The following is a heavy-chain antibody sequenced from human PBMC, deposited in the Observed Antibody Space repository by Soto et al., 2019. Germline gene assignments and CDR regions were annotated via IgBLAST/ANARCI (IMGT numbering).Heavy chain of an antibody. CDR2: ISGSGGST. CDR1: GFTFSSYA. CDR3: AKSMEFDVWGSYRPALDY. V-gene: IGHV3-23*01. D-gene: IGHD3-16*02. J-gene: IGHJ4*02. Sequence: GGSLRLSCAASGFTFSSYAMSWVRQAPGKGLEWVSAISGSGGSTYYADSVKGRFTISRDNSKNTLYLQMNSLRAEDRAVYYCAKSMEFDVWGSYRPALDYWGQGTLVTVSS.